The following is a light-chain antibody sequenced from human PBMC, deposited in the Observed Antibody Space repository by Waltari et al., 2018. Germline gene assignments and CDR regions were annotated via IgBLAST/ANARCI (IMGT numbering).Light chain of an antibody. CDR3: NSRDSSGNLL. CDR1: SLRSYY. CDR2: GKN. Sequence: SSELTQDPAVSVALGQTVRITCQGDSLRSYYASWYQQKQGQAPVLVIYGKNNRPSGIPDRCSGSSSGNTASLTITGAQAEDEADYYCNSRDSSGNLLFGGGTKLTVL. V-gene: IGLV3-19*01. J-gene: IGLJ2*01.